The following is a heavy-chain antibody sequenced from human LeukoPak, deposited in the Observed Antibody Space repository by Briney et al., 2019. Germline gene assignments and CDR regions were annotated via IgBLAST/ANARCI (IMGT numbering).Heavy chain of an antibody. CDR1: GGTFSSYA. D-gene: IGHD6-13*01. V-gene: IGHV1-69*05. J-gene: IGHJ4*02. CDR2: IIPVFYTT. Sequence: SVKVSCKASGGTFSSYAFSWVRQAPGQGLEWMGGIIPVFYTTNYAQKFQGRVTMTTDESTSTAYMELSRLRSDDTAVYYCARGRYSSSWDLDYWGQGTLVTVSS. CDR3: ARGRYSSSWDLDY.